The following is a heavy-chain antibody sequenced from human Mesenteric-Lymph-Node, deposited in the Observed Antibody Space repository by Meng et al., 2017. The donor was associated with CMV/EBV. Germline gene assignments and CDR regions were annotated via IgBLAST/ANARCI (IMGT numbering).Heavy chain of an antibody. CDR2: TNPNSGAT. CDR1: GYSFTAYY. V-gene: IGHV1-2*02. J-gene: IGHJ4*01. CDR3: ARCAVCAY. Sequence: KVSCKASGYSFTAYYLHWVRQAPGQGLEWMAWTNPNSGATEYSQKYQGRVTVTRDTSISTAFMELRALTSDDTAVYYCARCAVCAYWGQGTLVTVSS. D-gene: IGHD6-19*01.